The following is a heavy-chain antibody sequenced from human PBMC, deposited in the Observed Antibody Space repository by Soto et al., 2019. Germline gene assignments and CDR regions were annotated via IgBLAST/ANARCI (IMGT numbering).Heavy chain of an antibody. CDR3: AKDVDGSGSHWYFDL. D-gene: IGHD3-10*01. J-gene: IGHJ2*01. V-gene: IGHV3-23*01. CDR2: ISGSGGST. Sequence: GGSLRLSCAASGFTFSSYAMSWVRQAPGKGLEWVSAISGSGGSTYYADSVKGRFTISRDNSKNTLYLQMNSLRAEDTAVYYCAKDVDGSGSHWYFDLWGRGTLVTVSS. CDR1: GFTFSSYA.